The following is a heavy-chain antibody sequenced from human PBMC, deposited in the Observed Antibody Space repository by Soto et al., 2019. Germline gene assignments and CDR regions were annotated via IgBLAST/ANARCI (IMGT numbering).Heavy chain of an antibody. Sequence: QLQLQESGPGLVKPSETLSLTCTVSGGSISSSSYYWGWIRQPPGKGLEWIGSIYYSGSTYYNPSLKSRVTISVDTSKNQFSLKLSSVTAADTAVYYCARSRYRDYYYGMDVWGLGTTVTVSS. J-gene: IGHJ6*02. CDR3: ARSRYRDYYYGMDV. D-gene: IGHD1-26*01. CDR1: GGSISSSSYY. V-gene: IGHV4-39*01. CDR2: IYYSGST.